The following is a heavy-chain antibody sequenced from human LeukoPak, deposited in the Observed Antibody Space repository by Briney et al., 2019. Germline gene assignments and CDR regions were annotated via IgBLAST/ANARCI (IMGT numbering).Heavy chain of an antibody. V-gene: IGHV3-21*01. Sequence: GGSLRLSCAASGFTFSSYAMSWVRQAPGKGLEWVSSISSSSSYIYYADSVKGRFTISRDNAKNSLYLQMNSLRAEDTAVYYCAREEAAAGPDYWGQGTLVTVSS. CDR1: GFTFSSYA. D-gene: IGHD6-13*01. CDR3: AREEAAAGPDY. J-gene: IGHJ4*02. CDR2: ISSSSSYI.